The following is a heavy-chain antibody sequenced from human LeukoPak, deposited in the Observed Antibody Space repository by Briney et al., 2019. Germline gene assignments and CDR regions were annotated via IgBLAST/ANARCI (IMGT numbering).Heavy chain of an antibody. Sequence: GESLQISCKGSGYSFTTYWIGWVRRMPGKGLEWMGFIYPDDSETRYSPSFQGQVTISADKSSSTAYVQWTSLKASDSAMYYCARRGSRSSGVYYGLDVWGQGAPGTVSS. CDR2: IYPDDSET. CDR3: ARRGSRSSGVYYGLDV. J-gene: IGHJ6*02. D-gene: IGHD6-6*01. V-gene: IGHV5-51*01. CDR1: GYSFTTYW.